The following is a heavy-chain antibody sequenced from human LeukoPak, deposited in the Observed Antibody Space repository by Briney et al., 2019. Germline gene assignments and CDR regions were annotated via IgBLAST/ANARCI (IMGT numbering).Heavy chain of an antibody. CDR1: GGSISSTTYF. D-gene: IGHD6-6*01. V-gene: IGHV4-39*01. CDR3: ARRKSSSSSAFDS. CDR2: IYYTGST. J-gene: IGHJ4*02. Sequence: PSQTLPLTCTVSGGSISSTTYFWAWIRQPPGKGLEWIGTIYYTGSTYYNPSLKSRVSISVDTSKNQFSLKLSSLTAADTAVYYCARRKSSSSSAFDSWGQGTLVTVSS.